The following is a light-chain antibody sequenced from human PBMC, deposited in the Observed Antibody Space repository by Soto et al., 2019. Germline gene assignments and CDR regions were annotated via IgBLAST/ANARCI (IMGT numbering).Light chain of an antibody. V-gene: IGKV3D-20*02. CDR1: QSVSSSN. CDR3: QQRQYWPPIT. Sequence: EIVLTQSPGTLSLSPGERSTLSCRSIQSVSSSNLAWYQQKPGQAPRLLIYGASSRATGIPARFSGSGSGTDFTLTISSLEPEDFAIYYCQQRQYWPPITFGQGTRLEIK. J-gene: IGKJ5*01. CDR2: GAS.